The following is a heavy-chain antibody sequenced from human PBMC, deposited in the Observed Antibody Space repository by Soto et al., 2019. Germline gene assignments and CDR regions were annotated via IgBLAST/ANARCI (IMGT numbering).Heavy chain of an antibody. CDR3: AHSRYSRSSFDY. CDR1: GFSLTSNDVG. CDR2: IYWDDDK. D-gene: IGHD6-6*01. V-gene: IGHV2-5*02. Sequence: SGPTLVNPTQTLTLTCAFSGFSLTSNDVGVGWIRQPPGKALEWLALIYWDDDKRYSPSLKSRLTITKDTSKNQVVLRMTNMDPVDTATYYCAHSRYSRSSFDYWGQGTLVTVSS. J-gene: IGHJ4*02.